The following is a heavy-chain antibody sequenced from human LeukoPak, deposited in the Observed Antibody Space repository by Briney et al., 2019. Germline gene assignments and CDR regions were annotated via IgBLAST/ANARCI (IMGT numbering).Heavy chain of an antibody. V-gene: IGHV3-23*01. CDR3: AGRDCTNGLCQFDY. D-gene: IGHD2-8*01. CDR1: GFTFSKYA. J-gene: IGHJ4*02. Sequence: PGGSLRLSCAASGFTFSKYAMSWVRQAPGKGLEWLSTFGGSGTTFYADSVKGRFTISRDNSKNSLYLQMNSLRAEDTAIYYCAGRDCTNGLCQFDYWGQGTLVTVSS. CDR2: FGGSGTT.